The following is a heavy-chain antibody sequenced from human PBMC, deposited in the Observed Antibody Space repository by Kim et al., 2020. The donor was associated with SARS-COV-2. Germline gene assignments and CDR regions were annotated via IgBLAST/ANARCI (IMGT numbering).Heavy chain of an antibody. J-gene: IGHJ4*02. V-gene: IGHV3-23*03. D-gene: IGHD6-13*01. CDR3: AKDELAAAGMLDY. Sequence: YAAPVKGRFTISRDNSTNTLYLQMNCLRAEDTAVYYCAKDELAAAGMLDYWGQGTLVTVSS.